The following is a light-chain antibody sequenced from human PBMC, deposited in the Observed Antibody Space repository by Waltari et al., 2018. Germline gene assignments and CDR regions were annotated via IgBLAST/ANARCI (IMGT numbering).Light chain of an antibody. Sequence: QSALTQPASVSGSPGQSITISCTGTSSDVGGYFYVSWFQHHRSKAPQLMIYDVNARPSGVAKCFSAYTSGNTASLIICVLQAEDEADYFCSSFTTSRAHVLFGAGTKLTVL. V-gene: IGLV2-14*03. J-gene: IGLJ2*01. CDR3: SSFTTSRAHVL. CDR2: DVN. CDR1: SSDVGGYFY.